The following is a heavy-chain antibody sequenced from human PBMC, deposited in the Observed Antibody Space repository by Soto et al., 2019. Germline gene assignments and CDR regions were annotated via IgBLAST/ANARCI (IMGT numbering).Heavy chain of an antibody. V-gene: IGHV1-18*01. Sequence: ASVKVSCKASGYTVTXYGISWVRQAPGQGLEWMGWISAYNGNTNYAQKLQGRVTMTTDTSTSTAYMELRSLRSDDTAVYYCARGTYYYASSGYYPLSPWGQGTLVPSPQ. CDR1: GYTVTXYG. J-gene: IGHJ5*02. CDR3: ARGTYYYASSGYYPLSP. CDR2: ISAYNGNT. D-gene: IGHD3-22*01.